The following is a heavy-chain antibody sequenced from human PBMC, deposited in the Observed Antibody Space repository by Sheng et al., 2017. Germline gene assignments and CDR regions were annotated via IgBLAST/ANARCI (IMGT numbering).Heavy chain of an antibody. CDR1: GFRFSNYE. J-gene: IGHJ4*02. CDR3: VRLRGQCTTCFIRN. V-gene: IGHV3-48*03. CDR2: ISTSGSGR. D-gene: IGHD2-2*01. Sequence: EVQLVESGGDLVQPGGSLRLSCGASGFRFSNYEMNWVRQAPGKGLEWVAYISTSGSGRYYAESVEGRFTISRDNAKNSVYLQLNSLRAQDTAVYYCVRLRGQCTTCFIRNWGRGTLVTVSS.